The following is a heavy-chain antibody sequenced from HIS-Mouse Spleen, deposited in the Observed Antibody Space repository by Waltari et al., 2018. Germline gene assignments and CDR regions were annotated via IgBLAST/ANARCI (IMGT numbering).Heavy chain of an antibody. V-gene: IGHV3-30*04. Sequence: QVQLVESGGGVVQPGRSLRLSCAASGFTFSSYAMHWVRQGPGNVVEWGEVISYDGRNKDYADSVKGRFTISRDNSKNTLYLQMNSLRAEDTAVYYCARRYSGYDLGYWGQGTLVTVSS. CDR3: ARRYSGYDLGY. CDR1: GFTFSSYA. CDR2: ISYDGRNK. J-gene: IGHJ4*02. D-gene: IGHD5-12*01.